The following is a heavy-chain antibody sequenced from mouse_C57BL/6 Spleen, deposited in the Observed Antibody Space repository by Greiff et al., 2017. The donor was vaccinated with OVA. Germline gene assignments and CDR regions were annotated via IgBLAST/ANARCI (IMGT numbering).Heavy chain of an antibody. CDR2: IYPSDSET. Sequence: VQLQQPGAELVRPGSSVKLSCKASGYTFTSYWMDWVKQRPGQGLEWIGNIYPSDSETHYNQKFKDKATLTVDKSSSTAYMQLSSLTSEDSAVYDCARSYYGSSYGCAYWGQGTLVTVSA. CDR3: ARSYYGSSYGCAY. CDR1: GYTFTSYW. V-gene: IGHV1-61*01. D-gene: IGHD1-1*01. J-gene: IGHJ3*01.